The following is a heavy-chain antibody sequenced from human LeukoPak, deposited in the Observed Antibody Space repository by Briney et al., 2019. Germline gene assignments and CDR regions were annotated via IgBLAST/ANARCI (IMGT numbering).Heavy chain of an antibody. CDR3: ARGIVVVTAISPLSEYFQH. CDR2: ISVYNGNT. Sequence: ASVKVSCKASGYIFTSYGISWVRQAPGQGLEWMGWISVYNGNTNCAQKLQGRVTMTTDTSTSTAYMELRSLRSDDTAVYYCARGIVVVTAISPLSEYFQHWGQGTLVTVSS. V-gene: IGHV1-18*01. J-gene: IGHJ1*01. CDR1: GYIFTSYG. D-gene: IGHD2-21*02.